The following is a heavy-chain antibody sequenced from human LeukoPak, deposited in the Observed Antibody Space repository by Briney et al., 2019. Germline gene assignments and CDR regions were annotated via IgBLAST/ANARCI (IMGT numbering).Heavy chain of an antibody. V-gene: IGHV4-34*01. CDR2: INHSGST. J-gene: IGHJ4*02. CDR1: GGSFSGYY. CDR3: AREQLVRLFDY. Sequence: SSETLSLTCAVYGGSFSGYYWSWIRQPPGKGLEWIGEINHSGSTNYNPSLKSRVTISVDTSRNQFSLKLSSVTAADTAVYYCAREQLVRLFDYWGQGTLVTVSS. D-gene: IGHD6-6*01.